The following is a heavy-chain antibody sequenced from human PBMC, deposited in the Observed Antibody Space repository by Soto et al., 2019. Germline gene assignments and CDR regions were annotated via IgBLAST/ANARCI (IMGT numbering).Heavy chain of an antibody. CDR1: GFSLSTSGVG. D-gene: IGHD3-3*01. Sequence: QITLKESGPTLVKPTQTLTLTCTFSGFSLSTSGVGVGWIRQPPGKALEWLALIYWDDDKRYSPSLKSRLTITKDTSKNQVVLTMTNMDPVDTATYDCAHSPVLRYLEHDAFDIWGQGTMVTVSS. J-gene: IGHJ3*02. V-gene: IGHV2-5*02. CDR2: IYWDDDK. CDR3: AHSPVLRYLEHDAFDI.